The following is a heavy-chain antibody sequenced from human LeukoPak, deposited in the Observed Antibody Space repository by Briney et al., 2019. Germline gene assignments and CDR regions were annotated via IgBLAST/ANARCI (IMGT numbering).Heavy chain of an antibody. V-gene: IGHV6-1*01. CDR1: GDSVSSNSAA. Sequence: SQTLSLTCAISGDSVSSNSAAWSWIRQSPSRGLEWLGRTYYRSKWYNDYAVSVKSRITINPDTSKNQFSLQLNSVTPEDTAVYYCARVRCSSTSCYIRWFDPWGQGTLATVSS. D-gene: IGHD2-2*02. J-gene: IGHJ5*02. CDR3: ARVRCSSTSCYIRWFDP. CDR2: TYYRSKWYN.